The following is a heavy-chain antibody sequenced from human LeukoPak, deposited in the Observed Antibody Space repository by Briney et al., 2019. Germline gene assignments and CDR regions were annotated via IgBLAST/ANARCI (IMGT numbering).Heavy chain of an antibody. Sequence: PSETLSLTCTVSGGSVSSGSYYWSWIRQPPGKGLEWIGFIYYSGSANYNPSLRSRVTISVDTSKNQFSLKLTSVTAADTAVYYCASMGRVGAADYFDYWGQGTLVTVSS. CDR2: IYYSGSA. V-gene: IGHV4-61*01. J-gene: IGHJ4*02. CDR1: GGSVSSGSYY. D-gene: IGHD1-26*01. CDR3: ASMGRVGAADYFDY.